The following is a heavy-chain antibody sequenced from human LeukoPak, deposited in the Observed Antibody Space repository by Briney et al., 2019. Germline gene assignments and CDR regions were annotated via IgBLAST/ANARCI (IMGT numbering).Heavy chain of an antibody. CDR2: FDPEDGES. D-gene: IGHD3-3*01. CDR3: ATVRPYDFWSGYHDP. CDR1: GYTLTELS. J-gene: IGHJ5*02. V-gene: IGHV1-24*01. Sequence: GASVKVSCKVSGYTLTELSMHWERQAPGKGLEWMGGFDPEDGESIYAQKFQGRVTMTEDTSTDTAYMELSSLRSEDTAVYYCATVRPYDFWSGYHDPWGQGTLVTVSS.